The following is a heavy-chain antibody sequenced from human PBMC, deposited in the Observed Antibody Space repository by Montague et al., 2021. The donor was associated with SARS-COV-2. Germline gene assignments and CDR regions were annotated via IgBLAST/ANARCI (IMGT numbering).Heavy chain of an antibody. J-gene: IGHJ5*02. V-gene: IGHV4-59*08. Sequence: SETLSLTCTVSGGSISSYYWSWIRQPPGKGLEWIGYIYYSGSTNYNPSLKSRVTISVDTSKNQFSLKLSSVTAADTAVYYCAGHHPVGGLRPWGQGTLVTVSS. CDR3: AGHHPVGGLRP. CDR1: GGSISSYY. CDR2: IYYSGST. D-gene: IGHD2-15*01.